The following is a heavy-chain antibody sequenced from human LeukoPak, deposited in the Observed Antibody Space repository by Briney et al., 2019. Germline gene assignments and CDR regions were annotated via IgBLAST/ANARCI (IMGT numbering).Heavy chain of an antibody. Sequence: GRSLRLSCAASGFTFSSYGMHWVRQAPGKGLEWVAVISYDGSNKYYADSVKGRFTISRDNSKNTLYLQMNSLRAEDTAVYYCARDLEDPYDILARTHAFDIWGQGTMVTVSS. J-gene: IGHJ3*02. CDR2: ISYDGSNK. CDR3: ARDLEDPYDILARTHAFDI. CDR1: GFTFSSYG. V-gene: IGHV3-30*03. D-gene: IGHD3-9*01.